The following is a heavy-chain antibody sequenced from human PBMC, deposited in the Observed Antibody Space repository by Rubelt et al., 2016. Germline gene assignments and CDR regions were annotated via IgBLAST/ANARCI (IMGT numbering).Heavy chain of an antibody. J-gene: IGHJ4*02. Sequence: QVQLVESGGGVVQPGRSLRLSCAASGFTFSSYAMHWVRQAPGKGLEWVAVISYAGSNKYYADSVKGRFTISRDNSKNTLYLQMNSLRAEDTAVYYCARGPYGSGSYYNVRERFYWGQGTLVTVSS. D-gene: IGHD3-10*01. V-gene: IGHV3-30*04. CDR2: ISYAGSNK. CDR3: ARGPYGSGSYYNVRERFY. CDR1: GFTFSSYA.